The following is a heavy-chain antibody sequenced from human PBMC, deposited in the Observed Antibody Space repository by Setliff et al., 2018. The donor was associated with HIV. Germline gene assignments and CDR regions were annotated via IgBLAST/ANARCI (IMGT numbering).Heavy chain of an antibody. V-gene: IGHV4-4*09. CDR2: IYSTGDS. D-gene: IGHD3-16*02. J-gene: IGHJ4*02. CDR1: GDSISSYY. CDR3: ARYRRPPYYLDY. Sequence: SETLSLTCTVSGDSISSYYWSWIRQTPGKELEWIGYIYSTGDSNYNPSLKSRVTMAVDTSKNQFSLKLTSVTAADTAVYYCARYRRPPYYLDYWGQGTLVTVSS.